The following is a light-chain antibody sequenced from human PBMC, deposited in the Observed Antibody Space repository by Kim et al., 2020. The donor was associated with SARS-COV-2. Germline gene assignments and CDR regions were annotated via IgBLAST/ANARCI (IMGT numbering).Light chain of an antibody. CDR1: SSDVGDDNY. Sequence: QPALTQPASVSGSPGQSITISCSGTSSDVGDDNYVSWYQQHPGKVPKLMIYDVSERPSGVSNRFSGSKSGNTASLTISGLQAEDEADYYCSSYTTSSTYVFGTGTQLTVL. J-gene: IGLJ1*01. V-gene: IGLV2-14*03. CDR3: SSYTTSSTYV. CDR2: DVS.